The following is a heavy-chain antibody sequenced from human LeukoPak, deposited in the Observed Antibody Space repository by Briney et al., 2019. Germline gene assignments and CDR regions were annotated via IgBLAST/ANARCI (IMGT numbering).Heavy chain of an antibody. Sequence: GESLKISCKGSGYSFTSYWFGWVRQMPGKGLEWMGIIYPVDSDTRHSPSFQGQVTISADKSISTSYLQWSSLKASDTATYYWARHAGVAAAGLPYYYSYGMDVWGQGTTVTVSS. J-gene: IGHJ6*02. D-gene: IGHD6-13*01. CDR2: IYPVDSDT. CDR3: ARHAGVAAAGLPYYYSYGMDV. V-gene: IGHV5-51*01. CDR1: GYSFTSYW.